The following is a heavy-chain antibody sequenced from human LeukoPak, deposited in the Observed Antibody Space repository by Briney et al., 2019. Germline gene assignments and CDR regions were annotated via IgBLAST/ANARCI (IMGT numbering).Heavy chain of an antibody. J-gene: IGHJ4*02. CDR1: GASVSGSPYY. CDR2: IYSSGST. V-gene: IGHV4-39*01. D-gene: IGHD1-26*01. Sequence: PSETLSLTCTVSGASVSGSPYYWGWIRQPPGKVLEWIGSIYSSGSTYYNTSLQSRVTISIETSKNQISLRLKSVTAADTAMYYCAKSGGYGLIDYWGQGTLVTVSS. CDR3: AKSGGYGLIDY.